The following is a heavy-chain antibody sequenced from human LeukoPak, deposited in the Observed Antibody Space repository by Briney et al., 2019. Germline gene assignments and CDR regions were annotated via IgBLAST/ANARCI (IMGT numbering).Heavy chain of an antibody. CDR1: GYTFTSFY. Sequence: ASVKVSCKASGYTFTSFYMHWVRLAPGQGLEWMGIINPSGGRTSYAQKFQDRVTVTRDTSTSTLYMELRGLRSEDTAVYYCARGGVAASGASDIWGQGTMVTVSS. D-gene: IGHD6-13*01. CDR3: ARGGVAASGASDI. V-gene: IGHV1-46*01. J-gene: IGHJ3*02. CDR2: INPSGGRT.